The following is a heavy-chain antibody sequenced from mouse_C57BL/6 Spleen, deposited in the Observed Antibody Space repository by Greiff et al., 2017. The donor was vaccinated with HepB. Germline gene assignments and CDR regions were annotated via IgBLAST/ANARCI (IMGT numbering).Heavy chain of an antibody. Sequence: EVMLVESGGDLVKPGGSLKLSCAASGFTFSSYGMSWVRQTPDKRLEWVATISSGGSYTYYPDSVKGRFTISRDNAKNTLYLQMSSLKSEDTAMYYCARRGVTTWYFDYWGQGTTLTVSS. J-gene: IGHJ2*01. V-gene: IGHV5-6*02. CDR3: ARRGVTTWYFDY. CDR2: ISSGGSYT. D-gene: IGHD2-2*01. CDR1: GFTFSSYG.